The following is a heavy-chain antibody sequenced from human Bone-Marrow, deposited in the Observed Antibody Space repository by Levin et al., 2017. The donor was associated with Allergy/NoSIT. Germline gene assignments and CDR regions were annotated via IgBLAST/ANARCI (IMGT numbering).Heavy chain of an antibody. J-gene: IGHJ5*02. CDR1: GGSISSSY. Sequence: SQTLSLTCTVSGGSISSSYWSWIRQPPGRGLEWIGYIDDSGTTNYNPSLKSRVTISVDTSKNQFSLKLSSVTAADTAVYYCAIEGAHCSSNCYGNNWFDPWGQGTLVTVSS. CDR2: IDDSGTT. D-gene: IGHD2-2*01. CDR3: AIEGAHCSSNCYGNNWFDP. V-gene: IGHV4-59*01.